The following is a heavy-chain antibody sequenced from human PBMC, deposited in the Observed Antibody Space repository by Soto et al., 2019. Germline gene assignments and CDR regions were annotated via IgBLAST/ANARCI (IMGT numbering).Heavy chain of an antibody. CDR2: ISSSGSTI. CDR3: ARDPNDYGDYSWFDP. D-gene: IGHD4-17*01. V-gene: IGHV3-48*03. CDR1: GFSFSSYE. J-gene: IGHJ5*02. Sequence: PVGSLRLSCAASGFSFSSYEMNWVRQAPGKGLEWVSYISSSGSTIHYADSVKGRFTISRDNAKNSLYLQMNSLRAEDTAVYYCARDPNDYGDYSWFDPCGQGTLVTVSS.